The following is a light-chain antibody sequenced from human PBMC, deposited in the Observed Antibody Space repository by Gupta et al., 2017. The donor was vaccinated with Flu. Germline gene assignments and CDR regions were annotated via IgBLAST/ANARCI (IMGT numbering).Light chain of an antibody. CDR2: PAS. Sequence: DIQMTQSPSSVSASVGDRVTITCRASQGISRWLAWYKKKPRKAPLLLIYPASRWQRGVSSKFRGSGHGNDVTLTINSRQPEDFEPYYCQQANRVHPMLTFGGGTKVEIK. V-gene: IGKV1D-12*01. CDR1: QGISRW. CDR3: QQANRVHPMLT. J-gene: IGKJ4*01.